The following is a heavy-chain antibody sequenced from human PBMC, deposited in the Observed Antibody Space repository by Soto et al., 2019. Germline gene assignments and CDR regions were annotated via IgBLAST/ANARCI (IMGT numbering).Heavy chain of an antibody. J-gene: IGHJ6*02. V-gene: IGHV1-69*13. Sequence: SVKVSCKASGGTFSSYAISWVRQAPGQGLEWMGGIIPIFGTANYAQKFQGRVTITADESTGTAYMELSSLRSEDTAVYYCARDHKVVRRLTKSGMDVWGQGTTVTVSS. CDR2: IIPIFGTA. CDR1: GGTFSSYA. CDR3: ARDHKVVRRLTKSGMDV. D-gene: IGHD3-10*01.